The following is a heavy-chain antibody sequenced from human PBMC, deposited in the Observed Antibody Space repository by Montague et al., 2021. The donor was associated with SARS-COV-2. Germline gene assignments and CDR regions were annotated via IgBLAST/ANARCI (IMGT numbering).Heavy chain of an antibody. CDR2: IYYSGST. CDR3: ARRGVVPAGMEYYYYGMDV. V-gene: IGHV4-59*08. J-gene: IGHJ6*02. CDR1: GGSISNYY. D-gene: IGHD2-2*01. Sequence: SETLSLTCTVSGGSISNYYWSWIRQPPGKGLEWIGYIYYSGSTNYNPSLKSRVTISVDTSKNQFSLKLSSVTAADTAVYYCARRGVVPAGMEYYYYGMDVWGQGTTVTVSS.